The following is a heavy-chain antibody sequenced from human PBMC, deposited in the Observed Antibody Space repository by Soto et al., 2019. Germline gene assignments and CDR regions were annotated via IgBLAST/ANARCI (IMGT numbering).Heavy chain of an antibody. Sequence: QVQLVQSGAEVKQPGSSVKVSCKASGGTFSSYAISWVRQAPGQGLEWMGGIIPIFGTANYAQKFQGRVTITADESTSTAYMELSSLRSEDTAVYYCAGSYYYGSGSYYRFGWFDPWGQGTLVTVSS. CDR3: AGSYYYGSGSYYRFGWFDP. J-gene: IGHJ5*02. D-gene: IGHD3-10*01. CDR1: GGTFSSYA. CDR2: IIPIFGTA. V-gene: IGHV1-69*01.